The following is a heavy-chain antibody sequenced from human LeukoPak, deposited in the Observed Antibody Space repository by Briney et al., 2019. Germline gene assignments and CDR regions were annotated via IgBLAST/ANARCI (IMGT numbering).Heavy chain of an antibody. Sequence: AGGSLRLSCAASGFTFSSYWMSWVRQAPGKGLEWVANIKQDGSEKYYVDSVKGRFTISRDNAKNSLYLQMNSLRAEDTAVYYCARVRFTGTSLFDYWGQGTLVTVSS. D-gene: IGHD1-7*01. J-gene: IGHJ4*02. CDR1: GFTFSSYW. V-gene: IGHV3-7*01. CDR3: ARVRFTGTSLFDY. CDR2: IKQDGSEK.